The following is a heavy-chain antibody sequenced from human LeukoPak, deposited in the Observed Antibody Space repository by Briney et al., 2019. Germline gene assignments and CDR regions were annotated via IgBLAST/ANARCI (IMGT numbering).Heavy chain of an antibody. D-gene: IGHD3-16*01. CDR3: AREAFEESY. Sequence: SETLSLTCTVSGGSISSYYWSWIRQPPGKGLEWIGYIYYSGSTNYNPSLKSRVTISVDTSKNQFSLKLSSVTAADTAVYYCAREAFEESYWGQGTLVTVSS. V-gene: IGHV4-59*13. J-gene: IGHJ4*02. CDR1: GGSISSYY. CDR2: IYYSGST.